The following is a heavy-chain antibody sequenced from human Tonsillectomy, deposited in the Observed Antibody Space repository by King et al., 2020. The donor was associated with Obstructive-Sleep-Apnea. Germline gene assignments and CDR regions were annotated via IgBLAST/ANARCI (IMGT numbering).Heavy chain of an antibody. CDR1: GFTFSIYV. D-gene: IGHD2-15*01. Sequence: VQLEESGGGVVQPGRSLRLSCAASGFTFSIYVMHWVRQAPGKGLEWVAVISSDGSVTYYADSVKGRFTISRDNSKNTLYLQMNSLRAEDTAMYYCARGAATGYFFDYWGQGTLVTVSS. CDR2: ISSDGSVT. J-gene: IGHJ4*02. CDR3: ARGAATGYFFDY. V-gene: IGHV3-30*03.